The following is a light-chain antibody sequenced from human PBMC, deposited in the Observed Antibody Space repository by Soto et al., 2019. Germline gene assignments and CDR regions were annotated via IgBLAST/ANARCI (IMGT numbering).Light chain of an antibody. V-gene: IGKV3-15*01. Sequence: PQLPTTLPVSPGERATLSCRASQSVSSNLAWYQQQPGQAPRLLIHGASTRATGIPTRFGGSGSGKDFTLTTSILPSEDFAVYCCQQYNNSWTFGEGTKVDIK. CDR1: QSVSSN. J-gene: IGKJ1*01. CDR3: QQYNNSWT. CDR2: GAS.